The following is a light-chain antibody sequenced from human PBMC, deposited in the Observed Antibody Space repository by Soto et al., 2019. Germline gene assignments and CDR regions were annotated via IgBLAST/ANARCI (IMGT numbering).Light chain of an antibody. CDR3: QQLNSYPLT. Sequence: DIQLTQSPSFLSASVGDRVTITCRASQVISSNLAWYQQKPGKAPKLLIYAASTLQSWVPSRFSGSGSGTEFTLTISSLQPEDFATYYCQQLNSYPLTFGQGTRLEIK. J-gene: IGKJ5*01. V-gene: IGKV1-9*01. CDR1: QVISSN. CDR2: AAS.